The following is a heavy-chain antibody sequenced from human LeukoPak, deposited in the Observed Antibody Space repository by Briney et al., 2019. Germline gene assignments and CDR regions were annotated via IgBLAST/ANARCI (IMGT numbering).Heavy chain of an antibody. CDR1: GFTFSSYG. CDR3: ATYYYDSSGYSWGMDV. D-gene: IGHD3-22*01. CDR2: ISYDGSNK. J-gene: IGHJ6*02. Sequence: PGGPLRLSCAASGFTFSSYGMHWVRQAPGKGLEGVAVISYDGSNKYYADSVKGRFTISRDNSKNTLYLQMNSLRAEDTAVYYCATYYYDSSGYSWGMDVWGQGTTVTVSS. V-gene: IGHV3-30*03.